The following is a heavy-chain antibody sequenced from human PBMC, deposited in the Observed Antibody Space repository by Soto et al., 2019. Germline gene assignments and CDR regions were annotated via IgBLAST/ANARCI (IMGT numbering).Heavy chain of an antibody. V-gene: IGHV2-26*01. Sequence: QVTLKESGPVLVKPTETLTLRCTVSGLSITDSEMGVSWIRQPPGQPLEWLAHIDSSGEKSYRTILKSRLAISKDTSKPQIVLTMTNMDPADTATYYCARRQLAVAVSPWFDPGGQGISFTVSS. CDR2: IDSSGEK. CDR3: ARRQLAVAVSPWFDP. J-gene: IGHJ5*02. D-gene: IGHD6-13*01. CDR1: GLSITDSEMG.